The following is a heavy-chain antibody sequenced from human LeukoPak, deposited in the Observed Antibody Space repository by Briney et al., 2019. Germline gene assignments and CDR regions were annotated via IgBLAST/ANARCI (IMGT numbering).Heavy chain of an antibody. CDR1: GGTFSSYA. Sequence: ASVKVSCKASGGTFSSYAISWVRQAPGQGLEWMGGIIPIFGTANYAQKFQGRVTITTDESTSTAYMELSSLRSEDTAVYYCARGDGWSPNYYYYYYMDVWGKGTTVTVSS. D-gene: IGHD1-26*01. J-gene: IGHJ6*03. V-gene: IGHV1-69*05. CDR2: IIPIFGTA. CDR3: ARGDGWSPNYYYYYYMDV.